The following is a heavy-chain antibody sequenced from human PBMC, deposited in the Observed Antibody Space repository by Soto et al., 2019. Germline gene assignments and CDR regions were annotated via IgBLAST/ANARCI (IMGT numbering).Heavy chain of an antibody. CDR3: ATGRDYLGCDFDY. D-gene: IGHD3-16*01. CDR2: ISYDGSNK. CDR1: GFTFSNYG. J-gene: IGHJ4*02. Sequence: QVQLVESGGGVVQPGRSLRLSCTASGFTFSNYGMHWVRQAPGKGLKWVAVISYDGSNKYYADSVKGRFTISRDNSKNTLYLQMNILRAEDTAVYYCATGRDYLGCDFDYWGQGTLVTVSS. V-gene: IGHV3-30-3*01.